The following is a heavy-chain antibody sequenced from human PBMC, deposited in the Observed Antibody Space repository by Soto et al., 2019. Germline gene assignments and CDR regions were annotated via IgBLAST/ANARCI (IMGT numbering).Heavy chain of an antibody. CDR2: VYYSGHT. CDR3: ARASQYYGSGPFDF. J-gene: IGHJ4*02. Sequence: QVQLQESGPGLVKPSETLSLSCSVSGGSLSSYFWSWIRQTPGRGLEWIGHVYYSGHTKYNPSLTSRVTFSLDTSKNQFFLTLTSVTAADTATYFCARASQYYGSGPFDFWGQGTLVTVSS. V-gene: IGHV4-59*01. CDR1: GGSLSSYF. D-gene: IGHD3-10*01.